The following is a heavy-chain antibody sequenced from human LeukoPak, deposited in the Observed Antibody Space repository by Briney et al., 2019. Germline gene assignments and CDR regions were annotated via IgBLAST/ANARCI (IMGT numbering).Heavy chain of an antibody. J-gene: IGHJ3*02. V-gene: IGHV3-33*08. CDR1: GFTFSSYG. Sequence: PGGSLRLSCAASGFTFSSYGMHWVRQAPGKGLEWVAVIWYGGSNKYYADSVKGRFTISRDNSKNTLYLQMNSLRAEDTAVYYCANTMRDSSGWYGAFDIWGQGTMVTVSS. D-gene: IGHD6-19*01. CDR2: IWYGGSNK. CDR3: ANTMRDSSGWYGAFDI.